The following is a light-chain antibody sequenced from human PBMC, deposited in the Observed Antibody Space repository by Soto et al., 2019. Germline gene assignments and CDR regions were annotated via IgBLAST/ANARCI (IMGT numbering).Light chain of an antibody. CDR2: GAS. Sequence: EIVLTQSPGTLSLSPGERATLSCRASQSVSSSYLAWYQQKPGQAPRLLIYGASSRATGIPDRFSGSGSGTDFTFTISRLEPEDFAVYYWQQYGNSPFTFGPGNKVDIK. J-gene: IGKJ3*01. CDR1: QSVSSSY. V-gene: IGKV3-20*01. CDR3: QQYGNSPFT.